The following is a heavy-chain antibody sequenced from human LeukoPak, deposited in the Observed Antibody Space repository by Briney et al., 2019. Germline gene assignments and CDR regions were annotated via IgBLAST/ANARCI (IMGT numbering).Heavy chain of an antibody. J-gene: IGHJ4*02. CDR1: GYTFTGYY. CDR2: INPNSGGT. Sequence: VASVKVSCKASGYTFTGYYMHWVRQAPGQGLEWMGWINPNSGGTNYAQKFQGRVTMTRDTSISTAYMELSRLRSDDTAGYYCARRAYYGSGSYYSPAGTYFDYWGQGTLVTVSS. D-gene: IGHD3-10*01. CDR3: ARRAYYGSGSYYSPAGTYFDY. V-gene: IGHV1-2*02.